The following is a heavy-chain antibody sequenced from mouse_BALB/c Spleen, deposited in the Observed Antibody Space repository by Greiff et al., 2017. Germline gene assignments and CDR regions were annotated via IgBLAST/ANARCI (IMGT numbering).Heavy chain of an antibody. V-gene: IGHV3-2*02. CDR2: ISYSGST. J-gene: IGHJ2*01. D-gene: IGHD2-4*01. Sequence: ESGPGLVKPSQSLSLTCTVTGYSITSDYAWNWIRQFPGNKLEWMGYISYSGSTSYNPSLKSRISITRDTSKNQFFLQLNSVTTEDTATYYCARGSLIYYDYDGYFDYWGQGTTLTVSS. CDR3: ARGSLIYYDYDGYFDY. CDR1: GYSITSDYA.